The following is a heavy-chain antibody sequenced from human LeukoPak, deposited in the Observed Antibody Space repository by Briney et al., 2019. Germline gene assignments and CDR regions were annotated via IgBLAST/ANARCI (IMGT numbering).Heavy chain of an antibody. V-gene: IGHV3-53*01. D-gene: IGHD6-13*01. J-gene: IGHJ4*02. Sequence: GGSLRLSCAASGFDVGRNYMTWVRQAPGKGLEWVSFIYSGGATYYADSVRGRFTISRDSSKNTLYLQMNSLRVEDTAVYYCARDPGYSWGQGTLVTVSS. CDR1: GFDVGRNY. CDR2: IYSGGAT. CDR3: ARDPGYS.